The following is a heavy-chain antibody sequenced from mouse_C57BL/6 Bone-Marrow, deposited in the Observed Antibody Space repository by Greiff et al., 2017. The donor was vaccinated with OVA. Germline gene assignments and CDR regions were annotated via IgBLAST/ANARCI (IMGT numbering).Heavy chain of an antibody. Sequence: EVKLVESGGGLVKPGGSLKLSCAASGFTFSDYGMHWVRQAPEKGLEWVAYISSGRRTIYYADTLKGRFTISRDNATNTLFLHMTSLRSEDTAMYYCARRADSSGFAYWGQGTLVTVSA. D-gene: IGHD3-2*02. CDR2: ISSGRRTI. CDR1: GFTFSDYG. CDR3: ARRADSSGFAY. J-gene: IGHJ3*01. V-gene: IGHV5-17*01.